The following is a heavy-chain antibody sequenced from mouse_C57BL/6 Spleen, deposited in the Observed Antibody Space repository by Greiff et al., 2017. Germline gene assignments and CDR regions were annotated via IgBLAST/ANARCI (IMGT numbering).Heavy chain of an antibody. CDR1: GFTFSDYG. Sequence: EVKVVESGGGLVKPGGSLKLSCAASGFTFSDYGMHWVRQAPEKGLEWVAYISSGSSTIYYADTVKGRFTISRDNAKNTLFLQMTSLRSEDTAMYYCARSIGYFDVWGTGTTVTVSS. J-gene: IGHJ1*03. V-gene: IGHV5-17*01. CDR2: ISSGSSTI. D-gene: IGHD2-10*02. CDR3: ARSIGYFDV.